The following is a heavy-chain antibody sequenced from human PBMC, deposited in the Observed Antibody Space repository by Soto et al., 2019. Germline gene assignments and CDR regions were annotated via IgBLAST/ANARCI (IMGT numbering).Heavy chain of an antibody. Sequence: GGSRRLPCAPSGFTFSSNPMSWSPQPPGKGLEWVSAISGSGGSTYYADSVKGRFTIPRDNSINTLYLQMNSLRTEDTAVYYCAHPRGYGVFDAYDIWGQGAMVTVSS. CDR2: ISGSGGST. CDR1: GFTFSSNP. D-gene: IGHD4-17*01. CDR3: AHPRGYGVFDAYDI. V-gene: IGHV3-23*01. J-gene: IGHJ3*02.